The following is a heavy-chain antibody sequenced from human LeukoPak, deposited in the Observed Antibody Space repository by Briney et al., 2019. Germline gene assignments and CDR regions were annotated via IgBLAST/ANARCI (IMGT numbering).Heavy chain of an antibody. CDR2: IYNSGGA. CDR1: GGSISSGGSF. CDR3: ARGHHYYYYMDV. Sequence: SETLSLTCTVSGGSISSGGSFWIWIRQHPGKGLEWIGYIYNSGGAYYNPSLGGRLSISVDTSKNQFSLRLTSVTAADTAVYFCARGHHYYYYMDVWGNGTTVTVSS. V-gene: IGHV4-31*03. J-gene: IGHJ6*03.